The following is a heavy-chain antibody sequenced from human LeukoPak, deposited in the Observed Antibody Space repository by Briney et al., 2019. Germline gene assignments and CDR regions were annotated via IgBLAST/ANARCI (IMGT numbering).Heavy chain of an antibody. V-gene: IGHV1-69*13. CDR2: IIPIFGTA. Sequence: SVKVSCKASGGTFSSYAISWVRQAPGQGLEWMGGIIPIFGTANYAQKFQGRVTITADESTSTAYMELSSLRSEGTAVYYCATLRIAAAGIYYYYYMDVWGKGTTVTVSS. CDR1: GGTFSSYA. J-gene: IGHJ6*03. D-gene: IGHD6-13*01. CDR3: ATLRIAAAGIYYYYYMDV.